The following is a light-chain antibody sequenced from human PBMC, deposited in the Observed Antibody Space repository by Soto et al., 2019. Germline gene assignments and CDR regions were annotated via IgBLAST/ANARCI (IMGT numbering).Light chain of an antibody. CDR1: SSDIGGNNY. CDR2: DVS. J-gene: IGLJ3*02. Sequence: QSVLTQPRSVSGSPGQSVTISCTGTSSDIGGNNYVSWCQQHPGKAPKLMIYDVSKRPSGVPDRFSGSKSGNTASLTISGLQAEDEADYYCFLYTGSWVFGGGTKLTVL. CDR3: FLYTGSWV. V-gene: IGLV2-11*01.